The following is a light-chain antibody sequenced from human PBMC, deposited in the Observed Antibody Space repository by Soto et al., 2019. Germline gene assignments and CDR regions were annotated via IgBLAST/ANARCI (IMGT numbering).Light chain of an antibody. CDR2: GAS. CDR1: QSISSY. CDR3: LQNYSNTRT. V-gene: IGKV1-39*01. J-gene: IGKJ1*01. Sequence: IQMTQSPSPLSASIGDRVPIPCRASQSISSYLNWYQQKPGKAPKLLIYGASSLESGVPSRLSGSGSGTEFTLAITGLQPDEFATYYCLQNYSNTRTFGQGTKVDIK.